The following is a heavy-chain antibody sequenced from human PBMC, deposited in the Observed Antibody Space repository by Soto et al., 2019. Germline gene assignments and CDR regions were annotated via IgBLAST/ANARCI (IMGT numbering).Heavy chain of an antibody. CDR3: ARDVSPGTSSLYLDAFDI. V-gene: IGHV3-7*05. CDR1: GFTFSSDW. J-gene: IGHJ3*02. D-gene: IGHD6-13*01. CDR2: IRKDGSKT. Sequence: EVRLVESGGGLVQPGGSLRLSCAASGFTFSSDWMTWVRQAPGKGLEWVANIRKDGSKTSYLDSVRGRFTISRDNAQSSLYRPRESLRAEEADLYYCARDVSPGTSSLYLDAFDIWGQGTMVTVSS.